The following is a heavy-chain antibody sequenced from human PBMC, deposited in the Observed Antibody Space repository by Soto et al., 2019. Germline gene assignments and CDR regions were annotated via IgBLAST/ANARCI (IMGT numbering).Heavy chain of an antibody. Sequence: QVQLVESGGGVVQPGRSLRLSCAVSGFTFSDYGMHWVRQAPGKGLEWVAVISYAGTYKYYADSVKGRFTISRDLSGNTLFLQMNSRRLEDTAVYFWAKEMYPRSVLDSSSAWGAYWGQGTLVNVSS. J-gene: IGHJ4*02. V-gene: IGHV3-30*18. CDR1: GFTFSDYG. CDR3: AKEMYPRSVLDSSSAWGAY. D-gene: IGHD6-6*01. CDR2: ISYAGTYK.